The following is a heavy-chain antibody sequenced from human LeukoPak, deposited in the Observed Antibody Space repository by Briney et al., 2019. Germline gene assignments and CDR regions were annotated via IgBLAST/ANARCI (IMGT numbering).Heavy chain of an antibody. CDR2: MNPNSGNT. Sequence: ASVKVSCKASGGTFRGYAINWVRQAPGQGLEWMGWMNPNSGNTGYAQKFQGRVTMTRNTSISTVYMELSSLRSEDTAVYYCARRGFGLPCDYWGQGTLVTVSS. J-gene: IGHJ4*02. D-gene: IGHD3/OR15-3a*01. CDR1: GGTFRGYA. CDR3: ARRGFGLPCDY. V-gene: IGHV1-8*01.